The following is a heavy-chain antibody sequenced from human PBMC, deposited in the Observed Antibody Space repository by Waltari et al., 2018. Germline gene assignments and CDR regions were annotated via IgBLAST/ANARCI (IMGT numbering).Heavy chain of an antibody. CDR3: ARYVAGLYYFDY. CDR2: IYYSGST. CDR1: GGSISGHY. V-gene: IGHV4-59*11. J-gene: IGHJ4*02. D-gene: IGHD6-19*01. Sequence: QVQLQESGPGLVKPSETLSLTCTVYGGSISGHYWSWIRQPPGKGLEWIGYIYYSGSTNYNPSLKSRVTISVDTSKNQFSLKLSSVTAADTAVYYCARYVAGLYYFDYWGQGTLVTVSS.